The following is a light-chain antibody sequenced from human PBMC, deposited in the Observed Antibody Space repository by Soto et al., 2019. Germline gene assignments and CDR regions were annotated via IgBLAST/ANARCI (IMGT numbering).Light chain of an antibody. CDR1: SSDVGGYNY. V-gene: IGLV2-14*01. CDR3: SSYTSGSTWV. J-gene: IGLJ3*02. CDR2: EVS. Sequence: QSALTQPASVSGSHGQSITISCTGTSSDVGGYNYVSWYQQHPGKAPNLMIYEVSNRPSGVSNRFSGSQSGNTASLTISGLQADDEADNYCSSYTSGSTWVFGGGTKLTVL.